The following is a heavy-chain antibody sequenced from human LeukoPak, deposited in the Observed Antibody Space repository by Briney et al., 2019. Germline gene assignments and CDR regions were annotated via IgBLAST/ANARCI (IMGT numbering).Heavy chain of an antibody. CDR1: GFTFSSYA. D-gene: IGHD2-15*01. Sequence: PGGSLRLSCAASGFTFSSYAMSWVRQAPGKGLEWLANINEDGSTTYYVDSVRGRFTISRNNADNSLYLQMNSLRAEDTAVYYCARDATRGGDFDSWGQGTLVTVSS. V-gene: IGHV3-7*01. J-gene: IGHJ4*02. CDR2: INEDGSTT. CDR3: ARDATRGGDFDS.